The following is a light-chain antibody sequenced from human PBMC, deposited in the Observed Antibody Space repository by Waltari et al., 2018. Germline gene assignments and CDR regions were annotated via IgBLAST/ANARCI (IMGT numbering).Light chain of an antibody. CDR2: DVS. CDR1: SSDVGVSNY. J-gene: IGLJ2*01. V-gene: IGLV2-14*03. Sequence: QSALTQPASVSGPPGQSIPISCPGTSSDVGVSNYSSGYQQHPGKAPKTMIYDVSNRPSGVANRFSGSKSGNTASLTISGLQAEDEADYYCSSYTSSSTLVFGGGTKLTVL. CDR3: SSYTSSSTLV.